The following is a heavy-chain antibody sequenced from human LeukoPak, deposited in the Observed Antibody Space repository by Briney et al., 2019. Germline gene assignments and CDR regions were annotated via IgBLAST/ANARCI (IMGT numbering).Heavy chain of an antibody. CDR2: MNPNRGDT. V-gene: IGHV1-8*01. CDR1: GYTFTSYD. CDR3: ATLTPSITMVRGADY. D-gene: IGHD3-10*01. J-gene: IGHJ4*02. Sequence: ASVKVSCKASGYTFTSYDIHWVRQATGQGLEWMGRMNPNRGDTDYARKFQGRVTITRDTSASTAYMELSSLRSEDTAVYYCATLTPSITMVRGADYWGQGTLVTVSS.